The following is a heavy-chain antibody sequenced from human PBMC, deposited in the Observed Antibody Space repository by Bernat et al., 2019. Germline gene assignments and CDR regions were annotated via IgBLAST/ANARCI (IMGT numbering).Heavy chain of an antibody. J-gene: IGHJ3*02. Sequence: QVQLVESGGGLVNPGGSLRLSCAASGFTFSDYYMSWIRQAPGKGLEWVSYISSSSSYTNYADSVKGRFTISRDNAKNSLYLQMNSLRAEDTAVYYCARGHSPYDAFDIWGQGTMVTVSS. CDR3: ARGHSPYDAFDI. V-gene: IGHV3-11*06. CDR1: GFTFSDYY. D-gene: IGHD5-18*01. CDR2: ISSSSSYT.